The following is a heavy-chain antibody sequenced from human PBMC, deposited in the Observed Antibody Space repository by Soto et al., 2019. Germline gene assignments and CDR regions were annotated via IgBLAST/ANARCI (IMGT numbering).Heavy chain of an antibody. CDR1: RFTFSSYS. D-gene: IGHD3-9*01. CDR3: SRDPIRYSIRAFDI. V-gene: IGHV3-48*01. CDR2: ISSSSSTI. J-gene: IGHJ3*02. Sequence: EVQLVESGGGLVQPGGSLRLSCAASRFTFSSYSMNWVRQAPGKGLEWVSYISSSSSTIYYADSVKGRFTISRDNAKNSLYLHMNSLTAEDTAVYYRSRDPIRYSIRAFDIWGQGKMVTVSS.